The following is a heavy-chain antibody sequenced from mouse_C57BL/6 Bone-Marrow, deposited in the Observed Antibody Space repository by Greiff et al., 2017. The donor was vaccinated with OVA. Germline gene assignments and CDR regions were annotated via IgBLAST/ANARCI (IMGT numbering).Heavy chain of an antibody. D-gene: IGHD2-5*01. CDR1: GYTFTSYW. CDR3: ARRAYYSNYDWYFDV. J-gene: IGHJ1*03. CDR2: IYPGSGST. Sequence: QDQLQQPGAELVKPGASVKMSCKASGYTFTSYWITWVKQRPGQGLEWIGDIYPGSGSTNYNEKFKSKATLTVDTSSSTAYMQLSSLTSEDSAVYYCARRAYYSNYDWYFDVWGTGTTVTVSS. V-gene: IGHV1-55*01.